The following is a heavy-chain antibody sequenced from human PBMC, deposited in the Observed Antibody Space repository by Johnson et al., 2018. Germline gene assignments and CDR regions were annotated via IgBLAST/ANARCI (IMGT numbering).Heavy chain of an antibody. CDR2: IYSGGST. D-gene: IGHD2-21*01. V-gene: IGHV3-53*01. CDR1: GFTVSSNY. CDR3: AKGGYYSYYYSYGMDV. J-gene: IGHJ6*02. Sequence: VQLVESGGGVVQPGRSLRLSCAASGFTVSSNYMSWVRQAPGKGLEWVSVIYSGGSTYYADSVKGRFTISRDNSKNTLYLQMNSLRAEDTAVYYCAKGGYYSYYYSYGMDVWGQGTTVTVSS.